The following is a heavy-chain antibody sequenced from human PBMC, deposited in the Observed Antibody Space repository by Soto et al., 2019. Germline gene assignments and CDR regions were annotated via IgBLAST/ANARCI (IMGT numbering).Heavy chain of an antibody. Sequence: PGGTLRLSCAAFGFNFNTYAMHWVRQSPGKRLEWVAFISSGSDYLYYADSVKGRFTVSRDNAKSSLYLQMNSLTDDDTALYYCASEFCCGGSCSSRIFDFWGQGXLVTGSS. V-gene: IGHV3-21*04. CDR3: ASEFCCGGSCSSRIFDF. D-gene: IGHD2-15*01. J-gene: IGHJ4*02. CDR1: GFNFNTYA. CDR2: ISSGSDYL.